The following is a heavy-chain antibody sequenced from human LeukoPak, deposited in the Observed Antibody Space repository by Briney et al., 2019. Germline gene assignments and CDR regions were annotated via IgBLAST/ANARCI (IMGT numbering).Heavy chain of an antibody. D-gene: IGHD6-13*01. CDR3: AKDYLTGYSSSGYGDY. J-gene: IGHJ4*02. V-gene: IGHV3-30*02. Sequence: GGSLRLSCAASGFTFSSYGMHWVRQAPGKGLEWVAFIRYDGSNKYYADSVKGRFTISRDNSKNTLYLQMNSLRAEDTAVYYCAKDYLTGYSSSGYGDYWGQGTLVTVSS. CDR1: GFTFSSYG. CDR2: IRYDGSNK.